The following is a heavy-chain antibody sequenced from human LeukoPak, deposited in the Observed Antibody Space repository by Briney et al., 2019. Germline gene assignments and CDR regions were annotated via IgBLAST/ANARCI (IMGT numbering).Heavy chain of an antibody. D-gene: IGHD3-10*01. V-gene: IGHV4-59*01. Sequence: SETLSPTCTVSGGSISSYYWSWIRQPPGKGLEWIGYIYYSGSTNYNPSLKSRVTISVDTSKNQFSLKLSSVTAADTAVYYCARELTMVRGLIDIWGQGTMVTVSS. CDR3: ARELTMVRGLIDI. CDR2: IYYSGST. CDR1: GGSISSYY. J-gene: IGHJ3*02.